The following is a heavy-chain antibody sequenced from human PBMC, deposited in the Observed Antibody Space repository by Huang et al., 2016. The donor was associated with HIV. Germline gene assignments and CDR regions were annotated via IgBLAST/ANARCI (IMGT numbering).Heavy chain of an antibody. J-gene: IGHJ3*02. D-gene: IGHD3-10*01. V-gene: IGHV1-69*13. CDR1: GGTFSTYG. CDR3: ARDALTKDGGFIFSSFDI. CDR2: IVPICTTR. Sequence: QVQLVQSGAEVKKPGASVKVSCKASGGTFSTYGISWVRQAHGHGLVGMGGIVPICTTRNDTKKYEDRVTMTADEFASTAYMELGSLRSEDTAMYYCARDALTKDGGFIFSSFDIWGQGTLVTVSS.